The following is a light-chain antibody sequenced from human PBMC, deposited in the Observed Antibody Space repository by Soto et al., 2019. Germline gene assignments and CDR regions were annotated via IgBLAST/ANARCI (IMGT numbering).Light chain of an antibody. CDR1: SSDVGAYKY. J-gene: IGLJ2*01. CDR3: TSYRTDRPL. V-gene: IGLV2-14*01. CDR2: EGT. Sequence: QSALTQPASVSGSPGQSITISCTGTSSDVGAYKYVSWYQQHPGKAPKVIIYEGTNRPSGVSTRFSASQSGTTASLTISALQAEDEADYYCTSYRTDRPLFGGGTQLTVL.